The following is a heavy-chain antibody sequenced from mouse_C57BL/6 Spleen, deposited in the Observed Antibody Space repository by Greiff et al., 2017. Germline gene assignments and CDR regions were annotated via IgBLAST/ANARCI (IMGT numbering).Heavy chain of an antibody. J-gene: IGHJ1*03. Sequence: VKLQQPGAELVKPGASVKLSCKASGYTFTSYWMHWVKQRPGRGLEWIGRIDPNSGGTKYNEKFKSKATLTVDKPSSTAYMQLSSLTSEDSAVYYCAKSTMVTTADFDVWGTGTTVTVSS. CDR1: GYTFTSYW. CDR3: AKSTMVTTADFDV. V-gene: IGHV1-72*01. D-gene: IGHD2-2*01. CDR2: IDPNSGGT.